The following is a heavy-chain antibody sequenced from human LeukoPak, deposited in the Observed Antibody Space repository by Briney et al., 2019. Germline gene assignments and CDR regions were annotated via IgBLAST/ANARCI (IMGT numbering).Heavy chain of an antibody. CDR2: ISSSSSYI. Sequence: GGSLRLSCAASGFTFSSYSMNWVRQAPGKGLEWVSSISSSSSYIYYADSVKGRFTISRDNAKNSLYLQMNSLRAEDAAVYYCARLHTSGWTGYWGQGTLVTVSS. D-gene: IGHD6-19*01. V-gene: IGHV3-21*01. CDR1: GFTFSSYS. CDR3: ARLHTSGWTGY. J-gene: IGHJ4*02.